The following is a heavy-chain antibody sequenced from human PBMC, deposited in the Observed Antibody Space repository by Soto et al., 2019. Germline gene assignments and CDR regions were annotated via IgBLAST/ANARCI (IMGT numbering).Heavy chain of an antibody. D-gene: IGHD6-6*01. Sequence: GGSLRLSCAASGFIFSNAWMSWVRQAPGKGLEWVGRIKSKTDGGTTDYGAAVKGRFTISRDDSKNTMYLQMDSLKTEDTAVYYCATGLSSSSSGWGQGTLVPVSS. CDR1: GFIFSNAW. CDR3: ATGLSSSSSG. V-gene: IGHV3-15*01. CDR2: IKSKTDGGTT. J-gene: IGHJ4*02.